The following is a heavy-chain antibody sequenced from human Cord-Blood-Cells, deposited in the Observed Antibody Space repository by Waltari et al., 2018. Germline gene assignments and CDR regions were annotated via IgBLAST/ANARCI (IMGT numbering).Heavy chain of an antibody. CDR3: ASLVDYYDSSGYSDAFDI. J-gene: IGHJ3*02. CDR1: GGSISSSNW. Sequence: QVQLQESGPGLVKPSGTLSLTCAVSGGSISSSNWWSWVRQPPGKGLDGIGEIYQSGSTNYNPSLKSRVTISVDKSKNQFSLKLSSVTAADTAVYYCASLVDYYDSSGYSDAFDIWGQGTMVTVSS. V-gene: IGHV4-4*02. CDR2: IYQSGST. D-gene: IGHD3-22*01.